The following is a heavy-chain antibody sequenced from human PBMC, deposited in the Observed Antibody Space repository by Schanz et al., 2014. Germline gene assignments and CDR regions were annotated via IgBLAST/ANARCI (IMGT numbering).Heavy chain of an antibody. CDR2: ISYDGSDK. CDR3: AKERDTSGWNHGDY. J-gene: IGHJ4*02. CDR1: GFTFDDFG. V-gene: IGHV3-30*18. D-gene: IGHD6-19*01. Sequence: QVQLVESGGGVVQPGRSLRLSCAASGFTFDDFGMHWVRQAPGKALEWVGVISYDGSDKYYPDSVKGRFTISRDNSRNTLFLQMNSLRTEDTAVYHCAKERDTSGWNHGDYWGQGTLVTVSS.